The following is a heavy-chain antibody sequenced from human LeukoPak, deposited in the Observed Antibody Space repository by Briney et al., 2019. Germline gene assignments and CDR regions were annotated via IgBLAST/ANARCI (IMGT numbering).Heavy chain of an antibody. D-gene: IGHD2-21*02. CDR3: AKVVTDY. Sequence: ETLSLTCTVSGYSINSGYYWGWVRQAPGKGLEWVSAISGSGGSTYYADSVKGRFTISRDNSKNTLYLQMNSLRAEDTAVYYCAKVVTDYWGQGTLVTVSS. CDR2: ISGSGGST. CDR1: GYSINSGYY. V-gene: IGHV3-23*01. J-gene: IGHJ4*02.